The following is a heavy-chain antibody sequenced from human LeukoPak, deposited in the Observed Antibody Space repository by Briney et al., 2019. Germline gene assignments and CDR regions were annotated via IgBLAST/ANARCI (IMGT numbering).Heavy chain of an antibody. J-gene: IGHJ4*02. CDR1: GYIFSDYY. CDR3: ARGAEAETSPLDF. V-gene: IGHV1-2*02. D-gene: IGHD6-13*01. Sequence: GASVKVSCKASGYIFSDYYMHWVRQAPGQGLEWLGWINPKSGAADYAQQFRGRFTMTRDTSINTDYMEMKRVTSDDTAVYYCARGAEAETSPLDFWGQGTLVIVS. CDR2: INPKSGAA.